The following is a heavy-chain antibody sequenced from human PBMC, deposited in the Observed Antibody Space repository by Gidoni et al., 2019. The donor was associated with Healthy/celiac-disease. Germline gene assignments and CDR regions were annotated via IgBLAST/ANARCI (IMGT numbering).Heavy chain of an antibody. CDR1: GFTFTSSA. CDR2: IFVGSGNT. D-gene: IGHD1-26*01. V-gene: IGHV1-58*02. J-gene: IGHJ6*02. Sequence: QMQLVQSGPEVKKPGTSVKVSCKASGFTFTSSAMQWVRQARGQRLEWIGWIFVGSGNTNYAQKFQERVTITRDMSTSTAYMELSSLRSEDTAVYYCAADDGSGSYVWSRYYYGMDVWGQGTTVTVSS. CDR3: AADDGSGSYVWSRYYYGMDV.